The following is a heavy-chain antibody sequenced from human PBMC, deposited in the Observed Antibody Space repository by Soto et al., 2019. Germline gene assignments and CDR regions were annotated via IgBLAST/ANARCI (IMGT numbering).Heavy chain of an antibody. D-gene: IGHD3-10*01. Sequence: QLHLVQSGAEVKKAGSSVKVSCKASGGTVSSYAITWVRQAPGKGLEWMGVFIPIFVSAHYAPKFQGRITITADESTSAAYMELSGLTSDDTAIYFCARDFGSAYSKPTTTHYYYYFGLDVWGQGTTVTVSS. CDR3: ARDFGSAYSKPTTTHYYYYFGLDV. V-gene: IGHV1-69*01. CDR1: GGTVSSYA. CDR2: FIPIFVSA. J-gene: IGHJ6*02.